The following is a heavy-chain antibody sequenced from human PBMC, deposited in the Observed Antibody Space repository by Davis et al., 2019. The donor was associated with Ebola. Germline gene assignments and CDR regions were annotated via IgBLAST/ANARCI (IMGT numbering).Heavy chain of an antibody. Sequence: GESLKISCTGSGYSFINYWIAWVRQMPGKGLEWMGIIYPGASDVRYSPSFQGQVAISADKSISTAYLQWNSLQASDTAMYYCARSGGRDNWFDPWGQGTLVTVFS. CDR2: IYPGASDV. D-gene: IGHD1-26*01. V-gene: IGHV5-51*01. CDR1: GYSFINYW. J-gene: IGHJ5*02. CDR3: ARSGGRDNWFDP.